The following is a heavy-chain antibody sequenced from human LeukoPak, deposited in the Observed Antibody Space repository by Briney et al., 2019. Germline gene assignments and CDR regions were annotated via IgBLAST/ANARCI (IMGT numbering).Heavy chain of an antibody. Sequence: SETLSLTCTVSGGSISSYYWSWIRQPAGKGLEWIGRIYISGTTYYNPSLKSRVIMSVDPTNNQFSLKVNSVTAADTAVYYCARENYQLLSGGFYYYMEVWGKGTTVTVSS. CDR2: IYISGTT. V-gene: IGHV4-4*07. D-gene: IGHD2-2*01. CDR1: GGSISSYY. J-gene: IGHJ6*03. CDR3: ARENYQLLSGGFYYYMEV.